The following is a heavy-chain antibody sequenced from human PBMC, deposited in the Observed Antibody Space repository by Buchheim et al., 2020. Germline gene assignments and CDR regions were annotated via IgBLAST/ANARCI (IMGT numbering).Heavy chain of an antibody. Sequence: EVQLLESGGGLVQPGGSLRLSCAASGFTFSSYAMSWVRQAPGKGLEWVSAISGSGGSTSYADSVKGRFTISRDNSKNTLSLQMNSLRAEDTAVYYCAKDSELLWFGELVFDYWGQGTL. V-gene: IGHV3-23*01. CDR1: GFTFSSYA. CDR2: ISGSGGST. CDR3: AKDSELLWFGELVFDY. J-gene: IGHJ4*02. D-gene: IGHD3-10*01.